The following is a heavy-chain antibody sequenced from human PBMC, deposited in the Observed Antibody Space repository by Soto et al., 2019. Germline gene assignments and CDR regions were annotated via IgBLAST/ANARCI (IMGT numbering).Heavy chain of an antibody. CDR1: GLTFRSYW. Sequence: EVQLVESGGGLVQPGESLRLSCAASGLTFRSYWMHWVRQAPGKGLVWVSRINTDGSVAMYVDSVKGRFTISRDNARNTLYLHMNNLRAEDTAVYYCVRDMQLWRLDSWGQGTRVTVSS. CDR3: VRDMQLWRLDS. J-gene: IGHJ4*02. V-gene: IGHV3-74*03. D-gene: IGHD2-21*01. CDR2: INTDGSVA.